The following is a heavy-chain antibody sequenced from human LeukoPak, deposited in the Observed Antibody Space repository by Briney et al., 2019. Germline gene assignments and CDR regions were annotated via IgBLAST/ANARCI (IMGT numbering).Heavy chain of an antibody. D-gene: IGHD6-13*01. J-gene: IGHJ5*02. V-gene: IGHV4-59*01. CDR2: IYYSGST. CDR3: ARGGQQLVRPYNWFDP. CDR1: GGSISSYY. Sequence: SETLSLTCTVSGGSISSYYWSWIRQPPGKGLEWIGYIYYSGSTNYNPSLKSRVTISVDTSKNQFSLKLSSVTAADTAVYYCARGGQQLVRPYNWFDPWGQGTLVTVSS.